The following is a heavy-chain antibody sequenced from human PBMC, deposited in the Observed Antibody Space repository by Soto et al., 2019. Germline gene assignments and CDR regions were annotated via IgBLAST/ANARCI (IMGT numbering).Heavy chain of an antibody. CDR1: GYTFTSYY. J-gene: IGHJ3*02. V-gene: IGHV1-46*01. CDR3: AGNPGHSFSYKSSGFSPTLLFDI. D-gene: IGHD3-22*01. Sequence: ASVKVSCKASGYTFTSYYMHWVRQAPGQGLEWMGIINPSGGSTSYAQKFQGRVTMTRDTSTSTVYMELSSLRSEDTAVYYCAGNPGHSFSYKSSGFSPTLLFDIGAQGKLLT. CDR2: INPSGGST.